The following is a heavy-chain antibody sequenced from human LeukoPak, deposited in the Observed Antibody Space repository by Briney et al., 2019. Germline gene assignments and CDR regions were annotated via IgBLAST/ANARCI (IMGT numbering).Heavy chain of an antibody. D-gene: IGHD3-10*01. J-gene: IGHJ4*02. CDR3: AKVARYYGSGSQFDY. V-gene: IGHV3-23*01. CDR2: ISGSGGST. Sequence: GGSLRLSCAASGFTFSSYAMSWVRQAPGKGLEWGSAISGSGGSTYYADPAKGRFTICRDNSKNTLYPQMNRLRAEDTAVYYCAKVARYYGSGSQFDYWGQGTLVTVSS. CDR1: GFTFSSYA.